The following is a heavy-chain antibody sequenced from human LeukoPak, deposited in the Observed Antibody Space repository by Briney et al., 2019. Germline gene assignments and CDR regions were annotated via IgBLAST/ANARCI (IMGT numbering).Heavy chain of an antibody. CDR1: GFTFSSYA. CDR3: AKAGWGVVPAAGTAFDI. Sequence: GGSLRLSCAASGFTFSSYAMSWVRQAPGKGLEWVSAISGSGGSTYYADSVKGRFTISRDNSKNTLYLQMNSLRAEDTAVYYCAKAGWGVVPAAGTAFDIWGQGTMVAVSS. J-gene: IGHJ3*02. D-gene: IGHD2-2*01. V-gene: IGHV3-23*01. CDR2: ISGSGGST.